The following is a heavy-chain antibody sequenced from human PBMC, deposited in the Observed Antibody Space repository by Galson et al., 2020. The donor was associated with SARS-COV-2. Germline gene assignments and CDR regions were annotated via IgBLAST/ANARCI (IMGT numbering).Heavy chain of an antibody. CDR1: GFTFSSYW. CDR3: ARGDMGNDYFDY. CDR2: IYSEGSST. J-gene: IGHJ4*02. D-gene: IGHD7-27*01. Sequence: GGSLRLSCAASGFTFSSYWMHWVRQAQGKGLVWVSRIYSEGSSTSYADSVKGRFTISGDNAKNTLYLQMNSLRAEDTAVYYCARGDMGNDYFDYWGQGTLVTFAS. V-gene: IGHV3-74*01.